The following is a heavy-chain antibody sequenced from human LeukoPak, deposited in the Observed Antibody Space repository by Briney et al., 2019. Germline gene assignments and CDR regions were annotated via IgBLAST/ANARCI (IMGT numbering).Heavy chain of an antibody. V-gene: IGHV4-31*03. CDR2: IYYSGST. J-gene: IGHJ4*02. CDR3: ARTMVRGVISCFDY. CDR1: GGSISSGGYY. D-gene: IGHD3-10*01. Sequence: SSQILSLTCTVSGGSISSGGYYWSWIRQHPGKGLEWIGYIYYSGSTYYNPSLKSRVTISVDTSKNQFPLKLSSVTAADTAVYYCARTMVRGVISCFDYWGQGTLVTVSS.